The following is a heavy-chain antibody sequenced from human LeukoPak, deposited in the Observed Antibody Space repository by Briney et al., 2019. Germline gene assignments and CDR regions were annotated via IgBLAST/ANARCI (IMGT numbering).Heavy chain of an antibody. Sequence: PSETLSLTCAVYGGSFSGYYWSWIRQPPGKGLEWIGEINHSGSTNYNPSLKSRVTISVDTSKNQFSLKLSSVTAADTAVYYCARGRLVRAFDIWGQGTMVTVSS. J-gene: IGHJ3*02. D-gene: IGHD6-19*01. CDR2: INHSGST. CDR1: GGSFSGYY. CDR3: ARGRLVRAFDI. V-gene: IGHV4-34*01.